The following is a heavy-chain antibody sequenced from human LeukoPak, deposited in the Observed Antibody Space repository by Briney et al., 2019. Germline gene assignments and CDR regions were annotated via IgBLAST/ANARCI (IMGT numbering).Heavy chain of an antibody. CDR1: GYTFTSYG. CDR2: ISSNSDNT. V-gene: IGHV1-18*01. CDR3: ARDWGSIKVITDY. D-gene: IGHD3-16*01. J-gene: IGHJ4*02. Sequence: GASVKVSCKATGYTFTSYGISWLRQAPGQGLEWMGWISSNSDNTNYAQKLQGRVTTTTDTSTSTAYMELRSLRSDDTAVYYCARDWGSIKVITDYWGQGTLVTVSS.